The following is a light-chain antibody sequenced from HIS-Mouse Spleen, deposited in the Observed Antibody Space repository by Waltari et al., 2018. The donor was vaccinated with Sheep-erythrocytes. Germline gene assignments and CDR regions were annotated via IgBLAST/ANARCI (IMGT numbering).Light chain of an antibody. V-gene: IGLV2-23*01. Sequence: QSALTQPASVSGSPGQSITLSCTGTSRDVGSYNLFSWYQQHPGKAPKLMMYEGSKRPSGVSNRFSGSKSGNTASLTISGLQAEDEADYYCCSYAGSSWVFGGGTKLTVL. J-gene: IGLJ3*02. CDR1: SRDVGSYNL. CDR2: EGS. CDR3: CSYAGSSWV.